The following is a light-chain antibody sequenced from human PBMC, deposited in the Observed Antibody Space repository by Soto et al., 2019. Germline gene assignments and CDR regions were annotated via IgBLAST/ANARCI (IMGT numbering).Light chain of an antibody. CDR1: QGIRNF. CDR2: AAS. Sequence: DIQMTQSPTSLSASVGDRVTITCQASQGIRNFVAWYQQKPGKAPKLLIYAASTLQSGVPSRFSGSGSGTDFTLTNNSLQPEDVATYSCQKYSSVPVFGPGTKVEI. CDR3: QKYSSVPV. V-gene: IGKV1-27*01. J-gene: IGKJ3*01.